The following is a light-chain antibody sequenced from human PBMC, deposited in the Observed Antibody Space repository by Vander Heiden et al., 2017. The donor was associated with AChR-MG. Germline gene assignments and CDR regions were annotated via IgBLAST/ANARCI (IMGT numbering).Light chain of an antibody. V-gene: IGLV3-1*01. Sequence: SYELTQPPSVSVTPGQTASITCSGDKVGDKYACWYQQKPGPSPVVGIYQDDKRPSGIPERFSGSNSATTANLTISGTQAMDESYYYCQEWNSSLMVFGGGTKLTVL. J-gene: IGLJ2*01. CDR1: KVGDKY. CDR2: QDD. CDR3: QEWNSSLMV.